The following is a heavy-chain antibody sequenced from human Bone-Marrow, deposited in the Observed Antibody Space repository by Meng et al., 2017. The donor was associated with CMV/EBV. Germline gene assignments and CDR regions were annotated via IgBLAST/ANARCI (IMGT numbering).Heavy chain of an antibody. CDR2: IIPILGIA. V-gene: IGHV1-69*02. Sequence: SVKVSCKASGGTFSSYTISWVRQAPGQGLEWMGRIIPILGIANYAQKFQGRVTITADKSTSTAYMELNSLRAEDTAVYYCARASGRWESTYDSSGYYYPNFDYWGQGTLVTVSS. D-gene: IGHD3-22*01. CDR1: GGTFSSYT. CDR3: ARASGRWESTYDSSGYYYPNFDY. J-gene: IGHJ4*02.